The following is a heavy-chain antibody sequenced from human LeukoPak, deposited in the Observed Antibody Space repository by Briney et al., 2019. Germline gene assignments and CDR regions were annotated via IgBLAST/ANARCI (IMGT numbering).Heavy chain of an antibody. J-gene: IGHJ4*02. D-gene: IGHD6-13*01. CDR1: GGSFSGYY. CDR2: INHSGST. Sequence: SETLSLTCAVYGGSFSGYYWSWIRQPPGKGLEWIGEINHSGSTNYNPSLKSRVTISVGTSKNQFSLKLSSVTAADTAVYYCAREAGIAAAGTLTFFDYWGQGTLVTVSS. V-gene: IGHV4-34*01. CDR3: AREAGIAAAGTLTFFDY.